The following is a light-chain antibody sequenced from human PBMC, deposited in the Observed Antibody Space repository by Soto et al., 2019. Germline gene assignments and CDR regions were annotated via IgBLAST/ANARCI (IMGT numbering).Light chain of an antibody. CDR1: QSVSSSY. V-gene: IGKV3-20*01. J-gene: IGKJ4*01. Sequence: EIVLTQSPGTLSLSPGERATLSCRASQSVSSSYLAWYQQKPGQAPRLLIYGASSRATGIPNRFTGSGSGTDFTLTISRLEPEDLAVYYCQQYGSSSLTFVGGTKVEIK. CDR2: GAS. CDR3: QQYGSSSLT.